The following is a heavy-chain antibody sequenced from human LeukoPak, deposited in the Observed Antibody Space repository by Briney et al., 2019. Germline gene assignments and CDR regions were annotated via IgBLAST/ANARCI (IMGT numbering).Heavy chain of an antibody. V-gene: IGHV1-18*01. CDR3: ARVYYDILTGHYYYMDV. CDR1: GYTFTSYG. J-gene: IGHJ6*03. Sequence: ASVKVSCKSSGYTFTSYGLSWVRQAPGQGLEWMGWISAYNGNTIYAQKLQGRVTMTTDTSTSTAYMELSRLRSDDTAVYYCARVYYDILTGHYYYMDVWGKGTTVTISS. CDR2: ISAYNGNT. D-gene: IGHD3-9*01.